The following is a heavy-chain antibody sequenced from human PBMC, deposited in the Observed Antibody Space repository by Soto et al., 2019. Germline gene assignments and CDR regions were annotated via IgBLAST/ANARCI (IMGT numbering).Heavy chain of an antibody. D-gene: IGHD2-15*01. CDR1: GFTFSSYG. CDR2: ISSDGSNK. CDR3: AKAPYCSGGSCYSPFDY. Sequence: QVQLVESGGGVVQPGRSLRLSCAASGFTFSSYGMHWVRQAPGKGLEWVAVISSDGSNKYYADSVKGRFTISRDNSKNTLYLQMNSLRAEDTAVYYCAKAPYCSGGSCYSPFDYWGQGTLVTVSS. V-gene: IGHV3-30*18. J-gene: IGHJ4*02.